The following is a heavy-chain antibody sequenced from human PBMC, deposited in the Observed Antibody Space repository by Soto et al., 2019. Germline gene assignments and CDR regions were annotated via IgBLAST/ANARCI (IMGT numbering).Heavy chain of an antibody. CDR2: IIPIFGTA. CDR3: ARDQRFSRRGYFDY. V-gene: IGHV1-69*06. CDR1: GGTFSSYA. J-gene: IGHJ4*02. Sequence: SVQVSCKASGGTFSSYAISWVRQAPGQGLEWMGGIIPIFGTANYAQKFQGRVTITADKSTSTAYMELSSLRSEDTAVYYCARDQRFSRRGYFDYWCQGNLGTV.